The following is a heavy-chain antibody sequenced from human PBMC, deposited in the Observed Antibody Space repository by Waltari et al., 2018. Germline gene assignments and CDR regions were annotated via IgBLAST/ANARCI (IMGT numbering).Heavy chain of an antibody. D-gene: IGHD6-19*01. CDR3: ARVKGEWLVDYYYYGMDV. V-gene: IGHV4-39*07. Sequence: QLQLQESGPGLVKPSETLSLTCTVSGGSISSSSYYWGWIRQPPGQGLEWIGSIYYSGSTYYNPSLKSRVTISVDTSKNQFSLKLSSVTAADTAVYYCARVKGEWLVDYYYYGMDVWGQGTTVTVSS. CDR2: IYYSGST. CDR1: GGSISSSSYY. J-gene: IGHJ6*02.